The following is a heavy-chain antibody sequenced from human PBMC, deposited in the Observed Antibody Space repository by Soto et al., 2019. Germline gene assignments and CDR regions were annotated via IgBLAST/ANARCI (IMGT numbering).Heavy chain of an antibody. CDR1: GFTFSSYA. Sequence: QVQLVESGGGVVQPGRSLRLSCAASGFTFSSYAMHWVRQAPGKGLEWVSVISYDGSNKYSADSVKGRFTISRDDSKNSLYLQMNILSAEDTAVYYCARVRSGLSSYWGQGTLVTVSS. J-gene: IGHJ4*02. D-gene: IGHD6-19*01. V-gene: IGHV3-30-3*01. CDR3: ARVRSGLSSY. CDR2: ISYDGSNK.